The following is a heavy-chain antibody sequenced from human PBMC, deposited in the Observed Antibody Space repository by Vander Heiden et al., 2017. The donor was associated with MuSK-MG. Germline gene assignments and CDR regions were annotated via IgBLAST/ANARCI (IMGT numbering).Heavy chain of an antibody. J-gene: IGHJ3*01. CDR2: TYHSGNA. D-gene: IGHD6-13*01. V-gene: IGHV4-39*07. CDR1: GVSISNISFY. CDR3: ARRFRIAGRRPTDAFDL. Sequence: QSQLQQSGPGLVKPSQTLSLTCIVSGVSISNISFYWGWIRQPPGKGLEWIGSTYHSGNAHYNPSRESRVAISVDTSRNQFSLKLSSVTAADTDMYYCARRFRIAGRRPTDAFDLWGEGTMVTVSS.